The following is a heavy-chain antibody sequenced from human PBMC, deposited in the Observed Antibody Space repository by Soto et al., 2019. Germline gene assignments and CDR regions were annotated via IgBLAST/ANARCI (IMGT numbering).Heavy chain of an antibody. D-gene: IGHD1-1*01. J-gene: IGHJ5*02. V-gene: IGHV3-11*05. CDR2: ISSSSGYT. Sequence: QVQLVESGGGLVKPGGSLRLSCAASGFTFSDYYMSWIRQAPGKGLEWVSCISSSSGYTNYADSVKGRFTISRDNAKNSLYLQMTSLRAEDTAVYYWAPHAMTLDRFDPWGQGTLVTVSS. CDR3: APHAMTLDRFDP. CDR1: GFTFSDYY.